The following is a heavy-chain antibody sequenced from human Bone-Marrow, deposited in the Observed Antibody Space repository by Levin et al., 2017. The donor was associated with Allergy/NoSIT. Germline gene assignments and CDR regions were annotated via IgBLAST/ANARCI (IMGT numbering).Heavy chain of an antibody. D-gene: IGHD5-24*01. V-gene: IGHV4-31*03. J-gene: IGHJ4*02. Sequence: SQTLSLTCSLSGGSIRTGGFHWSWVRQRPGKGLEWIVYIYYSGNTYYNPSLQSRLSISIDTSKNQFSLRLTSVTAADTAVYYCAREDGYVFDYWGQGTLVTVSS. CDR1: GGSIRTGGFH. CDR3: AREDGYVFDY. CDR2: IYYSGNT.